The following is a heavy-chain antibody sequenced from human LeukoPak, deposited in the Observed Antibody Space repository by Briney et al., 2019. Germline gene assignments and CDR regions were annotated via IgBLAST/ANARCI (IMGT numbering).Heavy chain of an antibody. D-gene: IGHD2/OR15-2a*01. CDR1: GYTFSNFD. CDR3: VRLSRSSWYFFDL. V-gene: IGHV1-8*01. Sequence: GASVKVSCKASGYTFSNFDINWVRQATGQGLEWMGWMDPNSGNIGYAQKFQCRVTMTQDTSISTAYMELTSLMSDAAAVYYCVRLSRSSWYFFDLWGQGTLVTVSS. CDR2: MDPNSGNI. J-gene: IGHJ4*02.